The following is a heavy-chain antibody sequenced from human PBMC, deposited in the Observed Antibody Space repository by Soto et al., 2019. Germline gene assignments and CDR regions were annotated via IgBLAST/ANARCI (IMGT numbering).Heavy chain of an antibody. CDR2: IYPGDSDT. CDR1: GYSFTSYW. Sequence: GESLKISCKGSGYSFTSYWIGWERQMHGKGLEWMGIIYPGDSDTRYSPSFQGQVTISADKSISTAYLQWSSLKASDTAMYYCARENSSSWYYYYYYGMDVWGQGTTVTVSS. J-gene: IGHJ6*02. V-gene: IGHV5-51*01. CDR3: ARENSSSWYYYYYYGMDV. D-gene: IGHD6-13*01.